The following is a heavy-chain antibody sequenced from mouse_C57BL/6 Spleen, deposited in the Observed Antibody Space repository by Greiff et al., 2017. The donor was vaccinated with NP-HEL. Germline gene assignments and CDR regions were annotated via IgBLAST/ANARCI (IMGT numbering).Heavy chain of an antibody. CDR3: ARRFYYYGSRGGYFDV. CDR1: GYTFTSYW. CDR2: IDPSDSYT. V-gene: IGHV1-69*01. J-gene: IGHJ1*03. D-gene: IGHD1-1*01. Sequence: VQLQQPGAELVMPGASVKLSCKASGYTFTSYWMHWVKQRPGQGLEWIGEIDPSDSYTNYNQKFKGKSTLTVDKSSGTAYMQLSSLTSEDSAVYYCARRFYYYGSRGGYFDVWGTGTTVTVSS.